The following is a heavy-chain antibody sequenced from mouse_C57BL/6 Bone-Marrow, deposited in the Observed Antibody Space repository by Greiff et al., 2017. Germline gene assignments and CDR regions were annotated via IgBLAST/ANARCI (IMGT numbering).Heavy chain of an antibody. J-gene: IGHJ4*01. V-gene: IGHV1-54*01. CDR3: ARWSNYFYNALAY. CDR2: INPGGGGT. CDR1: GYAFTNYL. Sequence: QVQLQESGAELVRPGTSVKVSCKASGYAFTNYLIEWVKQRPGQGLEWIGVINPGGGGTNYNEKFKGKATLTADKSSSTAYMQLSSLTSEASAVYFCARWSNYFYNALAYWGQGTSVTVSS. D-gene: IGHD2-5*01.